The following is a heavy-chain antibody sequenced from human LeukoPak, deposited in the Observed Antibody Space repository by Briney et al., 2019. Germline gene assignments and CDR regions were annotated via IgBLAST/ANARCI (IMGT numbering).Heavy chain of an antibody. V-gene: IGHV3-33*06. J-gene: IGHJ4*02. CDR1: GFTFSSYG. Sequence: GRSLRLSCAASGFTFSSYGMHWVRQAPGKRLEWVAVIWNDGSETFHADSVKGRFRIARDNSKNTLYLQMDSLRAEDTAVYYCAKRSANGGGSGHFDYWGQGTPVTVSS. CDR3: AKRSANGGGSGHFDY. CDR2: IWNDGSET. D-gene: IGHD4-23*01.